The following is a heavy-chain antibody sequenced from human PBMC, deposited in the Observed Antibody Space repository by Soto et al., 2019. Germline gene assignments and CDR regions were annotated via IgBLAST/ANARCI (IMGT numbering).Heavy chain of an antibody. Sequence: GGSLRLSCVVSGLTFSDYGFHWVRQAPGKGLDWVAAMSYDGSFVYYADSVRGRFTISRDNSRNTLDLQMNTLRHEDTAVYYCAKERERHRNFAMDVWGQGTSVTVSS. V-gene: IGHV3-30*18. CDR1: GLTFSDYG. J-gene: IGHJ6*02. D-gene: IGHD1-1*01. CDR2: MSYDGSFV. CDR3: AKERERHRNFAMDV.